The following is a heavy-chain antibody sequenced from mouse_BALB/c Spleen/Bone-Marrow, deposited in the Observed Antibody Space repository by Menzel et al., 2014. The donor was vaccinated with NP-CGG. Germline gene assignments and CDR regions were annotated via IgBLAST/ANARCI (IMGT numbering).Heavy chain of an antibody. D-gene: IGHD2-1*01. J-gene: IGHJ3*01. Sequence: QVNVKQSGHELVRTGVSVKISCKGSGYTFTAYAMHWVKQSHAKRLEWIGVISTYYGDASYNQKFKGKATMTVDKSSSTAYMELARLTSEDSAIYYCAREGGNFPWFAYWGQGTLVTVSA. CDR1: GYTFTAYA. CDR3: AREGGNFPWFAY. CDR2: ISTYYGDA. V-gene: IGHV1-67*01.